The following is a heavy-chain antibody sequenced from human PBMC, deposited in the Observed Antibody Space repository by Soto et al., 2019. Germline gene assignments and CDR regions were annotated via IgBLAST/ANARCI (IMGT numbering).Heavy chain of an antibody. D-gene: IGHD2-15*01. CDR2: ISYDGSEK. J-gene: IGHJ6*02. CDR3: ARDLRGCSGGTCYSTYHYGMDV. V-gene: IGHV3-30-3*01. CDR1: GFTFSSYG. Sequence: QVQLVESGGGVVQPGRSLRLSCAASGFTFSSYGIHWVRQAPGKGLEWVAVISYDGSEKYYADSVKGRFTISRDNSKNTLFLQMSSLRPDDPAVYYCARDLRGCSGGTCYSTYHYGMDVWGQGTTVTVSS.